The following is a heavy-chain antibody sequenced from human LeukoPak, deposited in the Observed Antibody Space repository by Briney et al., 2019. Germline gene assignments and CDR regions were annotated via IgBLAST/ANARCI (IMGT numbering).Heavy chain of an antibody. D-gene: IGHD2-2*01. V-gene: IGHV4-59*01. J-gene: IGHJ4*02. Sequence: SETLSLTCTVSGGSISSYYWSWIRQPPGKGLEWIGYIYYSGSTNYNPSLKSRVTTSVDTSKNQLSLKLSSVPAADTAVYYCARGGAAKGYCSSTSCYYYWGQGTLVTVSS. CDR2: IYYSGST. CDR1: GGSISSYY. CDR3: ARGGAAKGYCSSTSCYYY.